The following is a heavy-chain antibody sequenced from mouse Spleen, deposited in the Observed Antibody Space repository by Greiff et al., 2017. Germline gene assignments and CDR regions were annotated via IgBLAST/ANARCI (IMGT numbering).Heavy chain of an antibody. CDR1: GYSITSGYY. CDR3: ARDITTVVATEAY. J-gene: IGHJ3*01. D-gene: IGHD1-1*01. CDR2: ISYDGSN. V-gene: IGHV3-6*01. Sequence: EVKLQESGPGLVKPSQSLSLTCSVTGYSITSGYYWNWIRQFPGNKLEWMGYISYDGSNNYNPSLKNRISITRDTSKNQFFLKLNSVTTEDTATYYCARDITTVVATEAYWGQGTLVTVSA.